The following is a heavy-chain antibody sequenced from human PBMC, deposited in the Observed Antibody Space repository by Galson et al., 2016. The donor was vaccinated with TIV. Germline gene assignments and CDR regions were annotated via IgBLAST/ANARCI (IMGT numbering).Heavy chain of an antibody. V-gene: IGHV5-51*01. Sequence: QSGAEVKKPGEFLKISCRGSGYSFSDYWIAWVRQMPGKGLEWMGIIYPGDSHTKYSPSFQGQVTISADKSTSTAYLQWSNLKASDSGMYYCARQPRTTMVQLDVYYYFDVWSKGTTVTVSS. CDR2: IYPGDSHT. D-gene: IGHD5-18*01. CDR1: GYSFSDYW. CDR3: ARQPRTTMVQLDVYYYFDV. J-gene: IGHJ6*03.